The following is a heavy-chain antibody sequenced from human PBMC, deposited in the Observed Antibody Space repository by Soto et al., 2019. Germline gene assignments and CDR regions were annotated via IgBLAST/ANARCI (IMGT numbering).Heavy chain of an antibody. V-gene: IGHV1-18*01. CDR3: ARSPGYSASWGYFYYGMKI. Sequence: QVQLVQCGAELKKPGASVKVSCKASGYTFTNYGISWVRQAPGQGLEWMGWINTYHGNTKYAQKLQGRVTMTKDTSTSTAYMELTSLRSDDTAVYYCARSPGYSASWGYFYYGMKIWGQGTTVIVSS. D-gene: IGHD6-13*01. CDR2: INTYHGNT. CDR1: GYTFTNYG. J-gene: IGHJ6*02.